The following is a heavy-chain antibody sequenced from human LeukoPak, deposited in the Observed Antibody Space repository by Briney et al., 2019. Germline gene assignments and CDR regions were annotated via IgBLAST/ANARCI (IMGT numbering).Heavy chain of an antibody. J-gene: IGHJ4*02. CDR1: GFTFSSYS. Sequence: GGSLRLSCAASGFTFSSYSMNWVRQAPGKGLEWVSYISSSSSTIYYADSVKGRFTISRDNAKSSLYLQMNSLRAEDTAVYYCARVIEMATISYWGQGTLVTVSS. V-gene: IGHV3-48*01. CDR3: ARVIEMATISY. D-gene: IGHD5-24*01. CDR2: ISSSSSTI.